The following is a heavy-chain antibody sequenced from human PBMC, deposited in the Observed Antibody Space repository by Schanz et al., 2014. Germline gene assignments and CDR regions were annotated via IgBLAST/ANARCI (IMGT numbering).Heavy chain of an antibody. CDR2: IKSESDGGTT. CDR3: TTPDYYGSGSYSDAFDM. CDR1: GFTVNTNY. V-gene: IGHV3-15*01. J-gene: IGHJ3*02. Sequence: EVQLVESGGGLIQPGGSLRLSCAVSGFTVNTNYMSWVRQAPGKGLEWVARIKSESDGGTTDYAAPVQGRFTISRDDSKSTLYLQMNSLKTEDTAVYYCTTPDYYGSGSYSDAFDMWGQGTKVTVSS. D-gene: IGHD3-10*01.